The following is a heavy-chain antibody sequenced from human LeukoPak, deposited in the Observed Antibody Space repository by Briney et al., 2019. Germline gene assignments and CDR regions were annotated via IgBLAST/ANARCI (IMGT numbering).Heavy chain of an antibody. CDR2: IYHSGST. CDR1: GISISTTSWY. V-gene: IGHV4-39*07. Sequence: SETLSLTCSVSGISISTTSWYWGWIRQPPGKGLEWIGTIYHSGSTYYNPSLESRVTISVDTSKNQFSLTLTSLTAADTAMYYCVVNDYGPGYWGQGTLVTVSS. J-gene: IGHJ4*02. D-gene: IGHD4-17*01. CDR3: VVNDYGPGY.